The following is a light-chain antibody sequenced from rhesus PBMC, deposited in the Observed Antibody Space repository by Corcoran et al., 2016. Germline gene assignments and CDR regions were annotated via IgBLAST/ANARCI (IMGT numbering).Light chain of an antibody. J-gene: IGKJ2*01. Sequence: DIQMTQSPSSLSESVGDTVTITCRASQSISSWLDRYQQKPGKAPKLLLHKESSLQSGVPSRVSGSGSGTDFTLTIRILQPVDFATYYCLQYSSSPPYSFGQGTKVEIK. CDR1: QSISSW. CDR3: LQYSSSPPYS. CDR2: KES. V-gene: IGKV1-22*01.